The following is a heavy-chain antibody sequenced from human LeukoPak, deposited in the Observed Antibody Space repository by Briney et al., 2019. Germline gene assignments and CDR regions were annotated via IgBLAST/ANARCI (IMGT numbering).Heavy chain of an antibody. J-gene: IGHJ4*02. Sequence: GAPVKVSCKASGYTFTSYVIHWVRQAPGQRLEWMGWINAGNGNTKYSQQFQDRVTITRDTSANTAYMELTSLRSEDTAVYYCARDIFGTSRPSDYWGQGTLATVSS. D-gene: IGHD2-2*01. V-gene: IGHV1-3*01. CDR1: GYTFTSYV. CDR3: ARDIFGTSRPSDY. CDR2: INAGNGNT.